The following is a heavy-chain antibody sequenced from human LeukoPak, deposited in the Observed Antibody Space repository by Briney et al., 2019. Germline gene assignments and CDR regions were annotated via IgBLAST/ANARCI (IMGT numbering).Heavy chain of an antibody. V-gene: IGHV3-23*01. J-gene: IGHJ4*02. CDR2: ISGSGGST. D-gene: IGHD7-27*01. Sequence: GGSLRLSCAASGFTFSSYAMSWVRQAPGKGLEWVSAISGSGGSTYYADSVKGRFTISRDNSKNTLYLQMNSLRAEDTAVYYCAKVTNWDFLFPRYYFDHWGQGTLVTVSS. CDR3: AKVTNWDFLFPRYYFDH. CDR1: GFTFSSYA.